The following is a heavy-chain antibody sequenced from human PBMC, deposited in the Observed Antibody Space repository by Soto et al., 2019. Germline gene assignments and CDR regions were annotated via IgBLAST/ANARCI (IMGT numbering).Heavy chain of an antibody. J-gene: IGHJ4*02. V-gene: IGHV1-69*13. CDR3: ARAGLRYFDSLAPYDFDY. Sequence: SVKVSCKASGGTFSSYAISWVRQAPGQGLEWIGGIIPIFGTANYAQKFQGRVTITADESTSTAYMELSSLRSEDTAVYYCARAGLRYFDSLAPYDFDYSGQGTLVTVSS. CDR1: GGTFSSYA. CDR2: IIPIFGTA. D-gene: IGHD3-9*01.